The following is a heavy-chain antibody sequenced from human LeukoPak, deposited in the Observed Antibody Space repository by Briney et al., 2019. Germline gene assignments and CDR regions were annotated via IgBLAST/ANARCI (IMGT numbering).Heavy chain of an antibody. D-gene: IGHD6-6*01. CDR2: MWCDGSKD. V-gene: IGHV3-33*06. CDR1: GFSFSIYG. Sequence: GGSLRISCAASGFSFSIYGLHWVRQAPGKGLEWVAVMWCDGSKDYYADSVKGRFTISRDTSKNTLYLQMNNLRAEDTAVYYCAKDRETYEYTFDYWGQGTLVTVCS. CDR3: AKDRETYEYTFDY. J-gene: IGHJ4*02.